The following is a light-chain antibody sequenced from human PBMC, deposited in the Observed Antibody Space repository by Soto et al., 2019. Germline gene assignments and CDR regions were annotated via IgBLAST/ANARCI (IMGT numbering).Light chain of an antibody. CDR1: QTISSW. Sequence: DIQMTQSPSTLSASVGDRVTITCRASQTISSWLAWYQQKPGKAPQLLIYKPSNLEGGVPSRFSGSGSGTEFNITISSLQPDDFAPYYCQQYNTSPLDFGGGATVESK. J-gene: IGKJ4*01. V-gene: IGKV1-5*03. CDR3: QQYNTSPLD. CDR2: KPS.